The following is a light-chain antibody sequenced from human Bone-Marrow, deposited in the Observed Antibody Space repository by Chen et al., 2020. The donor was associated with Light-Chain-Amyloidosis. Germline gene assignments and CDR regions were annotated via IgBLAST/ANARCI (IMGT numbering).Light chain of an antibody. CDR3: SSYTITNTLV. J-gene: IGLJ1*01. V-gene: IGLV2-14*01. CDR1: SSDVGADNH. Sequence: QSALTQPASVSGSPGQSITISCTGTSSDVGADNHVSWYQQHPDKAPKIMIYEVTNLPSWVPDRFSGSKSDNTAYMNSSGLQTEDEADYFCSSYTITNTLVFGSGTRVTVL. CDR2: EVT.